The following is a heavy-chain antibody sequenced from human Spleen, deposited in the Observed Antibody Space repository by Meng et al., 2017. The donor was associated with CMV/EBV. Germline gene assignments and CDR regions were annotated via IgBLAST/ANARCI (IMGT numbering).Heavy chain of an antibody. Sequence: GESLKISCAASRFTFSNYRMNWVRQTPGKGLEWVSLITWDGAGTYHADSVKGRFTISRDNSKNSLYLQMSSLRIEDTALYYCTKGVPTASRASDIWGQGTMVTVSS. J-gene: IGHJ3*02. CDR3: TKGVPTASRASDI. CDR2: ITWDGAGT. D-gene: IGHD4/OR15-4a*01. CDR1: RFTFSNYR. V-gene: IGHV3-43*01.